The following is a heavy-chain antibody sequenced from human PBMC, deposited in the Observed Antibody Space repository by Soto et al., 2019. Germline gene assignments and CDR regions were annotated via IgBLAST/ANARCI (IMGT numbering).Heavy chain of an antibody. CDR3: VRYLPEMAITKVIYVLEV. V-gene: IGHV1-69*13. CDR2: IIPIFGTA. Sequence: ASVNESCKTSGDTISGYAISWVRHTPEQGLEWIGGIIPIFGTADYAQKFQGRVTITVDESTSTAYMELSSLRSEDTAVYYCVRYLPEMAITKVIYVLEVLGQGTTVTVSS. D-gene: IGHD2-21*01. J-gene: IGHJ6*02. CDR1: GDTISGYA.